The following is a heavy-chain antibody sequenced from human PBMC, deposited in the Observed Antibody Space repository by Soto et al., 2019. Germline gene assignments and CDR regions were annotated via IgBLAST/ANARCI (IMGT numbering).Heavy chain of an antibody. Sequence: QGQLVQSGAEVKNPGSSVKVSCKASGGTFSSYDISWVRQAPGQGLEWMGGIIPIFGTANYAQKFQGRVTITADESTSTAYRELSSLRSEDTAVYYCARSKGRAYYIDYWGQGTLVTFSS. J-gene: IGHJ4*02. CDR1: GGTFSSYD. D-gene: IGHD3-10*01. V-gene: IGHV1-69*01. CDR3: ARSKGRAYYIDY. CDR2: IIPIFGTA.